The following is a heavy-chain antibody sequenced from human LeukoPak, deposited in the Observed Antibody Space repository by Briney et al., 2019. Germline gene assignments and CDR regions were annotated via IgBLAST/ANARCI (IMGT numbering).Heavy chain of an antibody. J-gene: IGHJ5*02. CDR2: IYTSGST. CDR1: GGSISSYY. D-gene: IGHD3-10*01. CDR3: ARVKLRGVVTIHNWFDP. V-gene: IGHV4-4*07. Sequence: SETLSLTCTVSGGSISSYYWSWIRQPAGKGLEWIGRIYTSGSTNYNPSLKSRVTMSVDTSKNQFSLKLSSVTAADTAVYYCARVKLRGVVTIHNWFDPWGQGTLVTVSS.